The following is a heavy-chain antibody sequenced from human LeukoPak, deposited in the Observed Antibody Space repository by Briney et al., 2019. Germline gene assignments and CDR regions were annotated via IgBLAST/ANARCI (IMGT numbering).Heavy chain of an antibody. V-gene: IGHV4-4*02. Sequence: PSETLSLTCAVSGGSISSSNWWSWVRQPPGKGLEWIGEIYHSGSTNYNPSLKSRVTISVDKSKNQFSPKLSSVTAADTAVYYCARDGRIIYVSNEVSRYFQHWGQGTLVTVSS. CDR2: IYHSGST. CDR1: GGSISSSNW. J-gene: IGHJ1*01. CDR3: ARDGRIIYVSNEVSRYFQH. D-gene: IGHD3-10*02.